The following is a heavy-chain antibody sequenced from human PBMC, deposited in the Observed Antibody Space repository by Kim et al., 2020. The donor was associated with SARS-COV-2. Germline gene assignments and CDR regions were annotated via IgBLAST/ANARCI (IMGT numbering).Heavy chain of an antibody. D-gene: IGHD5-12*01. Sequence: NPTPSLKRRVTLSVDTSKNQFSLKLSSVTAADTAGYYCARRGWLQGHFDYWGQGTLVTVSS. V-gene: IGHV4-59*08. CDR3: ARRGWLQGHFDY. J-gene: IGHJ4*02.